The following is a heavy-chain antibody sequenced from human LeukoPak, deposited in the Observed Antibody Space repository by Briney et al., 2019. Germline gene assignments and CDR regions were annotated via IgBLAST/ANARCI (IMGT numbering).Heavy chain of an antibody. V-gene: IGHV3-74*01. CDR2: IMGDGSST. CDR3: ARDKTYGYNL. Sequence: GGSLRLSCAASGFDFSGYWMHWVRQDPGKGLVWVSRIMGDGSSTTYADSVKGRFTISRDNAKNTVYLQMNILRAEDTAVYYCARDKTYGYNLWGQGTLVTVSS. CDR1: GFDFSGYW. J-gene: IGHJ5*02. D-gene: IGHD5-18*01.